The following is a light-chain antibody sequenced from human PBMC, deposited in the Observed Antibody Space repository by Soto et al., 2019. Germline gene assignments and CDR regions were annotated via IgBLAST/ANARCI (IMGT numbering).Light chain of an antibody. CDR1: SSNIGSNY. Sequence: QSVLTQPPSASGTPGQRVTISCSGSSSNIGSNYLYWYQQLPGTAPKLLIYRNTQRPSGVLDRFSGSKSDTSASLAISGLRSEDEADYYCAAWDDSLSGPVVFGGGTKVTVL. J-gene: IGLJ2*01. V-gene: IGLV1-47*01. CDR3: AAWDDSLSGPVV. CDR2: RNT.